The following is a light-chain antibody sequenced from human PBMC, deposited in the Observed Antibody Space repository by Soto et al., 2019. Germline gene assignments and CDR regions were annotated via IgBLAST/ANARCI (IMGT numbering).Light chain of an antibody. CDR2: WAS. CDR1: QSVLYNSDNKNY. Sequence: DIVMTQSPDSLAGSLGERATINCKSSQSVLYNSDNKNYLSWYQQKPGQPPKLLIYWASTRESGVPDRFSGGGSGTDFTLTISSLQAEDVAVYYCQQYYGTPLTFGQGTKVEIK. J-gene: IGKJ1*01. V-gene: IGKV4-1*01. CDR3: QQYYGTPLT.